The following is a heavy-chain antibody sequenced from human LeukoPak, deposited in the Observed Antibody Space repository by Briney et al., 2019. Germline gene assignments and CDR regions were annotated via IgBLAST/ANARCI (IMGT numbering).Heavy chain of an antibody. D-gene: IGHD2-15*01. Sequence: SETLSLTCTVSGGSISSYYWSWIRQPPGKGLERIGYIYYSGSTNYNPSLKSRVTISVDTSKNQFSLKLSSVTAADTAVYYCARGHCSGGSCPNDAFDIWGQGTMVTVSS. V-gene: IGHV4-59*08. CDR3: ARGHCSGGSCPNDAFDI. CDR1: GGSISSYY. J-gene: IGHJ3*02. CDR2: IYYSGST.